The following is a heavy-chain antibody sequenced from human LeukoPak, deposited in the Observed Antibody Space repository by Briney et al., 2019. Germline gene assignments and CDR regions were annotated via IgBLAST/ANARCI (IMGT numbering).Heavy chain of an antibody. CDR2: IDTDGTGT. CDR1: GFTFSSYW. J-gene: IGHJ4*02. CDR3: TRLGGSSGVDY. D-gene: IGHD6-19*01. Sequence: GGSPRLSCAASGFTFSSYWMHWVRQVPGKGLVWVSRIDTDGTGTSYADSVKGRFTVSRDNAKNTLYLQMISLRAEDTAVYYCTRLGGSSGVDYWGQGTLVTVSS. V-gene: IGHV3-74*01.